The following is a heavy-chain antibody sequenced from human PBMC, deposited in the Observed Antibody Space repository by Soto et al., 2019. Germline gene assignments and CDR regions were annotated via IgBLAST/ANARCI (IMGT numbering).Heavy chain of an antibody. CDR2: ISYHGTNK. J-gene: IGHJ5*02. CDR3: VRDKTVLTADYEDYFDT. D-gene: IGHD3-16*01. Sequence: QVQLVESGGGVVQPGGSLRLSCAASGFTFSNYAMHWVRQAPGKGLEWVAAISYHGTNKFYADSVKGRFTFSRDNSKNTLYLEMNSLRADDTAVYYCVRDKTVLTADYEDYFDTWGQGTLVSVSS. CDR1: GFTFSNYA. V-gene: IGHV3-30-3*01.